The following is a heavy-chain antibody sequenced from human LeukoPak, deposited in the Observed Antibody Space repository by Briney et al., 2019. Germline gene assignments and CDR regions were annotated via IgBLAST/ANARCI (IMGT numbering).Heavy chain of an antibody. J-gene: IGHJ3*01. D-gene: IGHD1-20*01. Sequence: GESLQISCKASGYSSTTYWIAWVRQMPGKGLEWVGIIHPGDSDTRYSPSFQGQVTISADKSIATAYLQWSRLKASDTAMYYCARQEGITKFDTFDVWGQGTMVTVSS. V-gene: IGHV5-51*01. CDR3: ARQEGITKFDTFDV. CDR2: IHPGDSDT. CDR1: GYSSTTYW.